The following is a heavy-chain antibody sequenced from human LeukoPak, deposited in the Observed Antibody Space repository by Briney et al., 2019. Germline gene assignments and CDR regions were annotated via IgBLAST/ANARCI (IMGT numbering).Heavy chain of an antibody. CDR3: AIPPGYCGNDCSFDH. V-gene: IGHV5-51*01. J-gene: IGHJ4*02. CDR2: IYPGDYET. CDR1: GYSFSNYW. D-gene: IGHD2-21*02. Sequence: GESLQISCESSGYSFSNYWIGWVRQMPGKGLEWMGVIYPGDYETRYSPSFQGLVTISVDKSISTAYLQWSSLKASDTAMYYCAIPPGYCGNDCSFDHWGQGTLVTVSS.